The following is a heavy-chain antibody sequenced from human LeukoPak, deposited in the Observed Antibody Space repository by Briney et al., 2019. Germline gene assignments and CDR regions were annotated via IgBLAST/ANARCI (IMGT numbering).Heavy chain of an antibody. J-gene: IGHJ4*02. Sequence: PGRSLRLSCAASGFTVSSYAMHWVRQPIGKGLEWVSALGIAGDTFYPGSVKGRFTISRENAKNSLYLQMNSLRAEDTAMYYCARQKQSHGNFDYWGQGTLVTVSS. CDR2: LGIAGDT. D-gene: IGHD1-26*01. CDR3: ARQKQSHGNFDY. V-gene: IGHV3-13*01. CDR1: GFTVSSYA.